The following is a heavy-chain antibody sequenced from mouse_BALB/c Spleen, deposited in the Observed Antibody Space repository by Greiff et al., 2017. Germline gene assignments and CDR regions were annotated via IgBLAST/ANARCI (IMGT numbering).Heavy chain of an antibody. CDR1: GFTFSSYG. D-gene: IGHD2-1*01. Sequence: EVKLMESGGGLVQPGGSLKLSCAASGFTFSSYGMSWVRQTPDKRLELVATINSNGGSTYYPDSVKGRFTISRDNAKNTLYLQMSSLKSEDTAMYYCARGGYGNWFAYWGQGTLVTVSA. CDR3: ARGGYGNWFAY. CDR2: INSNGGST. V-gene: IGHV5-6-3*01. J-gene: IGHJ3*01.